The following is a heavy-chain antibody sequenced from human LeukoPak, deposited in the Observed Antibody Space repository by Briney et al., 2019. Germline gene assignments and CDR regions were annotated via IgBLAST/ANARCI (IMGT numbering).Heavy chain of an antibody. V-gene: IGHV4-39*01. J-gene: IGHJ4*02. D-gene: IGHD3-22*01. CDR3: ARHSYYYNSSGSYYFFGY. CDR1: GGSISSSNYY. Sequence: SETLSLTCTVSGGSISSSNYYWGWIRQPPGKGLEWIGSIYYSGSTYYNPSLKSRVTISVDTSKSQFSLKLSSVTAADSAVYYCARHSYYYNSSGSYYFFGYWGQGTLVTVSS. CDR2: IYYSGST.